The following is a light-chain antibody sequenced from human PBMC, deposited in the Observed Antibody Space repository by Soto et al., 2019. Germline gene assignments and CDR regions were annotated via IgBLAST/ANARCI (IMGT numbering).Light chain of an antibody. Sequence: QSVLTQPASVSGSPGQSITISCTGTSSDVGGYNYVSWYQQHPGKAPKLMIYDVSNRPSGVSNRFPGSKSGNTASLTISGLQADDEADYYCSSYTSSSTRVFGTGTKLTVL. CDR2: DVS. J-gene: IGLJ1*01. CDR1: SSDVGGYNY. CDR3: SSYTSSSTRV. V-gene: IGLV2-14*01.